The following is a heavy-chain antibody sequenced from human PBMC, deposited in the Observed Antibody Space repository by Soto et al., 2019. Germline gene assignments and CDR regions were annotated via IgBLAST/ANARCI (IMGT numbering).Heavy chain of an antibody. CDR2: INPNSGGT. V-gene: IGHV1-2*04. CDR3: ARAVGYDYGDNNWLDP. Sequence: ASLKVSCKASGYTFTGYYMHWVRQAPGQGLEWMGWINPNSGGTNYAQKFQGWVTMTRDTSISTAYMELSRLRSDDTAVYYCARAVGYDYGDNNWLDPWGQGTLVTVSS. CDR1: GYTFTGYY. D-gene: IGHD4-17*01. J-gene: IGHJ5*02.